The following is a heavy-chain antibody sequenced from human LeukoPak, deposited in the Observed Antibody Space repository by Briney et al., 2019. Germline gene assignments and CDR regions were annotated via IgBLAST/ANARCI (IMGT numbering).Heavy chain of an antibody. Sequence: GGSLRLSCAASGFTVSSNYMSWVRQAPGKGLEWVSVIYSGGSTYYADSVKGRFTISRDNSKSTLYIQMNSLRAEDTAVYYCARAQPAAFIYYYYMDAWGIGTTVTISS. D-gene: IGHD6-13*01. CDR3: ARAQPAAFIYYYYMDA. CDR1: GFTVSSNY. J-gene: IGHJ6*03. V-gene: IGHV3-53*01. CDR2: IYSGGST.